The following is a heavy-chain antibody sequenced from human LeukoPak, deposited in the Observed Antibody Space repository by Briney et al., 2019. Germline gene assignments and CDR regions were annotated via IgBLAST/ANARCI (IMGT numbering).Heavy chain of an antibody. D-gene: IGHD1-14*01. Sequence: SGGSLRLSCAASGFTFDDYGMSWVRQAPGKGLEWASGINWNGGSTGYADSVKGRFTISRDNAKNSLYLQMNSLRAGDTALYYCARDQVTDYYMDVWGKGTTVTVSS. CDR3: ARDQVTDYYMDV. V-gene: IGHV3-20*04. CDR1: GFTFDDYG. J-gene: IGHJ6*03. CDR2: INWNGGST.